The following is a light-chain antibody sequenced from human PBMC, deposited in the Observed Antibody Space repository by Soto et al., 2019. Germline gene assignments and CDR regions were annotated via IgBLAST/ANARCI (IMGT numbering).Light chain of an antibody. V-gene: IGKV3-20*01. Sequence: EIVLTQSPGTLSLSPGERATLSCRASQSISSSYLAWYQQKPGQAPRLLVYGASSRATGIPDRFSGSGSGTEVTLPISRLEPEDFAVYYCQQYGSSRFTFGPGTKVDIK. CDR2: GAS. CDR1: QSISSSY. J-gene: IGKJ3*01. CDR3: QQYGSSRFT.